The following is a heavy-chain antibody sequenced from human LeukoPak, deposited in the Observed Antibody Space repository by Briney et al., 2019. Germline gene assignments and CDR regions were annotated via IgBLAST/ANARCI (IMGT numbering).Heavy chain of an antibody. CDR2: IYYSGST. V-gene: IGHV4-61*08. CDR1: GGSISSGDYY. CDR3: ARVPTYYYDSSGYYFGPEIDY. J-gene: IGHJ4*02. Sequence: SETLSLTCTVSGGSISSGDYYWSWIRQPPGKGLEWIGYIYYSGSTNYNPSLKSRVTISVDTSKNQFSLKLSSVTAADTAVYYCARVPTYYYDSSGYYFGPEIDYWGQGTLVTVSS. D-gene: IGHD3-22*01.